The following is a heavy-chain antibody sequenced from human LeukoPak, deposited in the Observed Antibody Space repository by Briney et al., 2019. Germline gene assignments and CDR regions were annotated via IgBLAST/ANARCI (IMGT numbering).Heavy chain of an antibody. Sequence: PGGSLRLSCSASGFTFSTYAMHWVRQAPGKGLEYVSANSSDGDSTYNADSVKGRFTISRDNSKNTLYLQMSSLRTEDTAVYYCVRSSASSGPNCFDPWGQGTLVTVSS. V-gene: IGHV3-64D*09. CDR2: NSSDGDST. CDR1: GFTFSTYA. D-gene: IGHD3-10*01. J-gene: IGHJ5*02. CDR3: VRSSASSGPNCFDP.